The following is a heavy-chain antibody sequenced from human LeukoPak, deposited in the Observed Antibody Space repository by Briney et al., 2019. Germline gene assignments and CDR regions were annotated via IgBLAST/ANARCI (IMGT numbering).Heavy chain of an antibody. CDR2: IYYSGST. Sequence: SETLSLTCTVSGGSISSSSYYWGWIRQPPGKGLECIGSIYYSGSTYYNPSLKSRVTISVDTSKNQFSLKLSSVTAADTAVYYCARDKSLAAADPFDYWGQGTLVTVSS. V-gene: IGHV4-39*07. CDR1: GGSISSSSYY. D-gene: IGHD6-13*01. J-gene: IGHJ4*02. CDR3: ARDKSLAAADPFDY.